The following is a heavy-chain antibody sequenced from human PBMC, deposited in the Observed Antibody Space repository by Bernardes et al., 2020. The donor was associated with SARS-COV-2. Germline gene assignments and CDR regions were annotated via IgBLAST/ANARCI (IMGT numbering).Heavy chain of an antibody. Sequence: ASVQVSCKASGYTFTNYDINWVRQATGQGPEWMGWMNPNSGTTGYAQKFQGRLTMTRNTSITTVYMELSSLRSEDTAVYYCARDKSGSRIGGWFDPWGQGTLVTVSS. J-gene: IGHJ5*02. D-gene: IGHD1-26*01. CDR3: ARDKSGSRIGGWFDP. CDR2: MNPNSGTT. V-gene: IGHV1-8*01. CDR1: GYTFTNYD.